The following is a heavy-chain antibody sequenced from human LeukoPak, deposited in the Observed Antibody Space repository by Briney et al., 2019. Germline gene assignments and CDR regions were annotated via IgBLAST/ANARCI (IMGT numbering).Heavy chain of an antibody. Sequence: GGSLRLSCAASGFTFSYHWMTWVRQAPGKGLEWVANIKNDGTVKNYVDSVKGRFTISRDNAKNSLYLQMNSLRAEDTAVYYCASTGEFNDYWGQGTLVTVSS. CDR1: GFTFSYHW. V-gene: IGHV3-7*01. CDR2: IKNDGTVK. CDR3: ASTGEFNDY. D-gene: IGHD3-16*01. J-gene: IGHJ4*02.